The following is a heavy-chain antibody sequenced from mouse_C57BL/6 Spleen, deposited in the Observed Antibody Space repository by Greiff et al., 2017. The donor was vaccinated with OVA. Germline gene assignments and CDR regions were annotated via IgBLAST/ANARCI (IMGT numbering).Heavy chain of an antibody. CDR3: ARPYYYGSSYFWYFDV. D-gene: IGHD1-1*01. Sequence: EVQGVESGGGLVKPGGSLKLSCAASGFTFSDYGMHWVRQAPEKGMEWVAYISSGSSTIYYADTVKGRFTISRDNAKNTLFLQMTSLRSEDTAMYYCARPYYYGSSYFWYFDVWGTGTTVTVSS. CDR2: ISSGSSTI. V-gene: IGHV5-17*01. J-gene: IGHJ1*03. CDR1: GFTFSDYG.